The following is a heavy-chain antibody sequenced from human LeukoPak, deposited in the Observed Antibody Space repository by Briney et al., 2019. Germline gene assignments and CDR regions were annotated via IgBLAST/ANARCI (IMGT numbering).Heavy chain of an antibody. CDR1: GFTVSSNY. D-gene: IGHD6-13*01. V-gene: IGHV3-53*01. CDR2: IYSGGNT. CDR3: AKDRGATAGRGGWFDP. J-gene: IGHJ5*02. Sequence: PGGSLRLSCAVSGFTVSSNYMSWVRQAPGKGLEWVSVIYSGGNTYYADSVEGRFTIPRDNSKNTLYLQMNSLRAEDTAIYYCAKDRGATAGRGGWFDPWGQGTLVTVSS.